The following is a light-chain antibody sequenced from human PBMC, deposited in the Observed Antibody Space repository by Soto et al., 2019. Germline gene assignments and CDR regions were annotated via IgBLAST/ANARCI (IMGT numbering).Light chain of an antibody. V-gene: IGLV2-8*01. Sequence: QSALTQPPSASGSPGQSVTIPCTGTSNDIGEYHYVSWYQQHPGKAPKLMIYEVTQRPSGVPHRFSGSKSGNTASLTVSGHQPEDEADYYCTSYAGSDNPVLFGGGTKLTVL. CDR3: TSYAGSDNPVL. CDR1: SNDIGEYHY. CDR2: EVT. J-gene: IGLJ2*01.